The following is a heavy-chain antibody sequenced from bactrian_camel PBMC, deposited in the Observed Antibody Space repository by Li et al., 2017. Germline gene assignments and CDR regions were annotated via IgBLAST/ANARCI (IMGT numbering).Heavy chain of an antibody. Sequence: HVQLVESGGGSVQAGGSLRLSCAASGSGYISGTACMGWFRQVPEKEREGVAAIAPATGTTFYSDSVKGRFTISKDLDDNTLYLQMNDLKTEDTAVYTCAIEKPQPSGYCYGGDFAYFGPGTQVTVS. CDR2: IAPATGTT. J-gene: IGHJ4*01. V-gene: IGHV3S54*01. CDR1: GSGYISGTAC. D-gene: IGHD2*01.